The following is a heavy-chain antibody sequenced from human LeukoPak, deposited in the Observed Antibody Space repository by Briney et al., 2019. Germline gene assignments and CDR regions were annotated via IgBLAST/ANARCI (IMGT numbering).Heavy chain of an antibody. J-gene: IGHJ4*02. CDR1: GFTFSSYS. CDR3: ARDLVERGYSYGRCDY. D-gene: IGHD5-18*01. V-gene: IGHV3-21*01. Sequence: GGPLRLSCAASGFTFSSYSMNWVRQAPGKGLEWVSSTSSSSSYIYYAGSVKGRSTISRDNAKNSLYLQMNSLRAEDTAVYYCARDLVERGYSYGRCDYWGQGTLVTVCS. CDR2: TSSSSSYI.